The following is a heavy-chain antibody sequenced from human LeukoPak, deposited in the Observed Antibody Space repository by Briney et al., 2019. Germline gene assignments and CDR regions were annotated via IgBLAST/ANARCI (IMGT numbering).Heavy chain of an antibody. CDR2: ISHDAKST. J-gene: IGHJ6*04. CDR3: AKDGGNYYDTAGNHLMRSYMDV. V-gene: IGHV3-30*18. CDR1: GFTFSSYG. Sequence: GGSLRLSCATSGFTFSSYGMHWVRQVPGKGLGWVTVISHDAKSTYHVDSVKGRFTISRDNSKNTLYLQMNSLRAEDTAVYYCAKDGGNYYDTAGNHLMRSYMDVWGKGTTVTVSS. D-gene: IGHD3-22*01.